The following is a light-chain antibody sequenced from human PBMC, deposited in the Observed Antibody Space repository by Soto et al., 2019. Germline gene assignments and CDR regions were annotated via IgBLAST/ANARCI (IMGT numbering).Light chain of an antibody. J-gene: IGKJ3*01. Sequence: EIVLTQSPGTLSLSPGERATLSCRASQSVSSSYLARYQQKPGQAPRLLIYGASSRATGIPDRFSGSGSGTEFTLLISRLEPEDFAVYCCLLYGSSPVFTFGSWTKVDIK. V-gene: IGKV3-20*01. CDR2: GAS. CDR3: LLYGSSPVFT. CDR1: QSVSSSY.